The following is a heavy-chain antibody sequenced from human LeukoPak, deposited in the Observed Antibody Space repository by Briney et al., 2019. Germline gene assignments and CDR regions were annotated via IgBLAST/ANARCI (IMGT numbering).Heavy chain of an antibody. Sequence: SETLSLTCTVSGGSISRSSYYWGWIRQPPGKWLEWIGSIYYSGSTYYNPSLKSRVTISVDTSKNQFSLKLSSVTAADTAVYYCARDRCFGELFNWFDPRGQGTLVTVSS. CDR2: IYYSGST. V-gene: IGHV4-39*07. CDR1: GGSISRSSYY. CDR3: ARDRCFGELFNWFDP. D-gene: IGHD3-10*01. J-gene: IGHJ5*02.